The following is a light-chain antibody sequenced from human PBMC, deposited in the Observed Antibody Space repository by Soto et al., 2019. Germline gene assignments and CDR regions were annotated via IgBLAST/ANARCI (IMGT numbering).Light chain of an antibody. V-gene: IGKV3-20*01. Sequence: EIVLTQSPGTLSLSPGERATLSCRASQRVRSSYLAWYQQNPGQAPRLLMYGASNRATGVPDRFSGSGSGTDVTLAISRLEPEDCAVYYCQQYGSSPITVGQGTRLELQ. CDR2: GAS. J-gene: IGKJ5*01. CDR1: QRVRSSY. CDR3: QQYGSSPIT.